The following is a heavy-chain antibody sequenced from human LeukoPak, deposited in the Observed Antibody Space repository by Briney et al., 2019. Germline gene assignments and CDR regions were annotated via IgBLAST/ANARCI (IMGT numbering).Heavy chain of an antibody. CDR2: IYYSGST. V-gene: IGHV4-59*01. CDR3: ARGAGGTSPESEHYYYYYYMDV. Sequence: SETLSLTCTVSGGSISGYYWSWIRQPPGKGLEWIGYIYYSGSTNYNPSLKSRVTISVDTSKNQFSLKLSSVTAADTAVYYCARGAGGTSPESEHYYYYYYMDVWGKGTTVTVSS. D-gene: IGHD1-1*01. CDR1: GGSISGYY. J-gene: IGHJ6*03.